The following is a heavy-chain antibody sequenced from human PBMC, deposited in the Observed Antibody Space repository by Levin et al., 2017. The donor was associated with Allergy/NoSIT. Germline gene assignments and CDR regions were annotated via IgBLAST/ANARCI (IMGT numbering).Heavy chain of an antibody. J-gene: IGHJ6*02. D-gene: IGHD3-3*01. CDR2: IYSGGST. V-gene: IGHV3-53*01. CDR3: ARGSDLVSVTGGVGGMDV. CDR1: GFTVSSNY. Sequence: GGSLRLSCAASGFTVSSNYMSWVRQAPGKGLEWVSVIYSGGSTYYADSVKGRFTISRDNSKNTLYLQMNSLRAEDTAVYYCARGSDLVSVTGGVGGMDVWGQGTTVTVSS.